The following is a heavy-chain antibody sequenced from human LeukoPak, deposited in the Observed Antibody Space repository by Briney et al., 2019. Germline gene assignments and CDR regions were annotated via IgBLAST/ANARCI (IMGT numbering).Heavy chain of an antibody. CDR3: AREIVAEAVAGPYYFDY. CDR2: IYHSGST. J-gene: IGHJ4*02. D-gene: IGHD6-19*01. V-gene: IGHV4-30-2*01. CDR1: GGSISSGGYY. Sequence: SQTLSLTCTVSGGSISSGGYYWSWIRQPPGKGLEWIGYIYHSGSTYYNPSLKSRVTISVDRSKNQFSLKLSSVTAADTAVYYCAREIVAEAVAGPYYFDYWGQGTLVTVSS.